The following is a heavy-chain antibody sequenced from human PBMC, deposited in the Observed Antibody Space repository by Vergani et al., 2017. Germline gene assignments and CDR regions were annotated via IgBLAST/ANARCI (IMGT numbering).Heavy chain of an antibody. CDR1: GGTFSSYT. CDR2: IIPILGIA. V-gene: IGHV1-69*08. CDR3: ARDQSITMVRGVVYGMDV. J-gene: IGHJ6*02. D-gene: IGHD3-10*01. Sequence: QVQLVQSGAEVKKPGSSVKVSCKASGGTFSSYTISWVRQATGQGLEWMGRIIPILGIANYAQKFQGRVTITADKSTSTAYMELSSLRSEDTAVYYCARDQSITMVRGVVYGMDVWGQGTTVTVSS.